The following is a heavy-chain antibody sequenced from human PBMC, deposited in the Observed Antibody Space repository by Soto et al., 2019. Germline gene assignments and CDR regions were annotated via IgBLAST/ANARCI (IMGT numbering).Heavy chain of an antibody. D-gene: IGHD2-15*01. CDR2: ISYDSSNT. CDR1: GFTFSYG. Sequence: VQLLESGGGLIQPGGSLRLSCAASGFTFSYGIHWLRQAPGKGLEWVAYISYDSSNTFYGDSVKGRFNISRDNSKNTQFLQMNSLRAEDTAVYYCAKLVIGYCSGNTCVDYWGQGTLVAVSS. CDR3: AKLVIGYCSGNTCVDY. V-gene: IGHV3-30*18. J-gene: IGHJ4*02.